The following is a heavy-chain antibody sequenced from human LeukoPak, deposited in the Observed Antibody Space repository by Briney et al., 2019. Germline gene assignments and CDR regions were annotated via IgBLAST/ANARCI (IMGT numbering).Heavy chain of an antibody. V-gene: IGHV4-34*01. Sequence: SETLSLTCAVYGGSFSGYYWSWIRQPPGKGLGWIGEINHSGSTNYNPSLKSRVTISVDTSKNQFSLKLSSVTAADTAVYYCARGVGATTLPGYNWFDPWGQGTLVTVSS. CDR3: ARGVGATTLPGYNWFDP. J-gene: IGHJ5*02. CDR1: GGSFSGYY. D-gene: IGHD1-26*01. CDR2: INHSGST.